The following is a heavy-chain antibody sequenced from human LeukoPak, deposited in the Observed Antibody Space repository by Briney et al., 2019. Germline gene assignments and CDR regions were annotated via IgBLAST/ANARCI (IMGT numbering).Heavy chain of an antibody. D-gene: IGHD3-10*01. CDR3: ASVPEDYYGSGSYLND. CDR2: MNPNSGNT. J-gene: IGHJ4*02. CDR1: GYTFTGYY. Sequence: ASVKVSCKASGYTFTGYYMHWVRQATGQGLEWMGWMNPNSGNTGYAQKFQGRVTMTRNTSISTAYMELSSLRSEDTAVYYCASVPEDYYGSGSYLNDWGQGTLVTVSS. V-gene: IGHV1-8*02.